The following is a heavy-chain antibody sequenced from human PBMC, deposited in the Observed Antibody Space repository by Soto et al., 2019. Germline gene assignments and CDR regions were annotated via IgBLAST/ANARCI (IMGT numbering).Heavy chain of an antibody. J-gene: IGHJ1*01. CDR3: SRRGGSSWDWEYFQH. CDR1: GGTFSSYA. D-gene: IGHD6-13*01. Sequence: QVQLVQSGAEVKKPGSSVKVSCKASGGTFSSYAISWVRQAPGQGLEWMGGIIPIFGTANYAQKLQGRVTLTADESTSTAYMELSSLRSEDTAIYYGSRRGGSSWDWEYFQHWGQGTLVTVS. CDR2: IIPIFGTA. V-gene: IGHV1-69*01.